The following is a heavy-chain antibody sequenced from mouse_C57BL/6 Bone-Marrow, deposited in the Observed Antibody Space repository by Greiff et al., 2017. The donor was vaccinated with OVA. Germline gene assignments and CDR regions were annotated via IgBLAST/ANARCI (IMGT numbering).Heavy chain of an antibody. D-gene: IGHD1-3*01. CDR3: VRLKLYPYWYFDV. Sequence: EVHLVESGGGLVQPKGSLKLSCAASGFSFNTYAMNWVRQAPGKGLEWVARIRSKSNNYATYYADSVKDRFTISRDDSESMLYLQMNNLKTEDTAMYYCVRLKLYPYWYFDVWGTGTTVTVSS. J-gene: IGHJ1*03. CDR1: GFSFNTYA. V-gene: IGHV10-1*01. CDR2: IRSKSNNYAT.